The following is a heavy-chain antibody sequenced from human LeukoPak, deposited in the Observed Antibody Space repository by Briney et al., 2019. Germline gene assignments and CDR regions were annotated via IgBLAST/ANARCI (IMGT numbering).Heavy chain of an antibody. J-gene: IGHJ4*02. CDR1: GFTFSHYW. CDR2: INSDGSST. V-gene: IGHV3-74*01. D-gene: IGHD2-15*01. CDR3: ARGRIGDLDY. Sequence: GGSLRLSCAASGFTFSHYWMHWVRQTPGKGLMWVSHINSDGSSTNYTDSVKGRFTISRDNAKNTLYLQMNSLRAEDTAVYFCARGRIGDLDYWAQGTLITVSS.